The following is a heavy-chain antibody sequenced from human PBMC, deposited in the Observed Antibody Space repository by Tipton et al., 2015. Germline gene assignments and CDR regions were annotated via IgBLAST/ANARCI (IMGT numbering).Heavy chain of an antibody. CDR2: ITSGSKYI. D-gene: IGHD6-25*01. V-gene: IGHV3-21*04. J-gene: IGHJ4*02. Sequence: SLRLSCAASGITLRNYNMNWVRQAPGKGLEWVSSITSGSKYIYYADSVKGRFTISRDNAKNSLYLQMNSLRAEDTAVYYCARDIGAAGGWPAYWGQGTLVTVSS. CDR1: GITLRNYN. CDR3: ARDIGAAGGWPAY.